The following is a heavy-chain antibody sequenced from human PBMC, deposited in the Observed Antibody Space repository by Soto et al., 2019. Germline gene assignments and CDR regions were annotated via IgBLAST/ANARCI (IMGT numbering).Heavy chain of an antibody. Sequence: RWSLSLSCAASGFTFSSYAMNWVRQAPGKVLEWVEVISYDGSNKYYADSVKVRFTISRDNSKNTLYLQMNSLRAEDTAVYYCARDIGGLAHGFDYWGQGTLVTVSS. J-gene: IGHJ4*02. D-gene: IGHD3-3*02. CDR1: GFTFSSYA. CDR2: ISYDGSNK. V-gene: IGHV3-30-3*01. CDR3: ARDIGGLAHGFDY.